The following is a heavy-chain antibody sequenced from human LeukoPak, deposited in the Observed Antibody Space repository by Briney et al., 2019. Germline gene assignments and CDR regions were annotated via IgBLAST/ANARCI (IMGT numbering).Heavy chain of an antibody. D-gene: IGHD6-13*01. CDR2: IKQDGSEK. V-gene: IGHV3-7*04. CDR3: ARGLIAAAGTGFYYYYGMDV. CDR1: GFTFSSYA. J-gene: IGHJ6*02. Sequence: LPGGSLRLSCAASGFTFSSYAMSWVRQAPGKGLEWVANIKQDGSEKYYVDSAKGRFTISRDNAKNSLYLQMNSLRAEDSAMYYCARGLIAAAGTGFYYYYGMDVWGQGTTVTVSS.